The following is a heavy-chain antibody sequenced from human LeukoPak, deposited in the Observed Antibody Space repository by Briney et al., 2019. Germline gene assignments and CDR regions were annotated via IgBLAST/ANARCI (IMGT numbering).Heavy chain of an antibody. CDR1: GFAFSSYS. J-gene: IGHJ4*02. D-gene: IGHD3-3*01. CDR2: ISTSSSYI. V-gene: IGHV3-21*01. Sequence: GGSLRLSCAASGFAFSSYSMNWVRQAPGKGLEWVSSISTSSSYIYYADSVKGRFTISRDNAKNSLYLQMNSLRAEDTAVYYCARGVLYYDFWSGYPIHFDYWGQGTLVTVSS. CDR3: ARGVLYYDFWSGYPIHFDY.